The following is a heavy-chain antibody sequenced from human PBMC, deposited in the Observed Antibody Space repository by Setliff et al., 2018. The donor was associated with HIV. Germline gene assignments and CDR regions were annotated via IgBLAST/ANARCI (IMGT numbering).Heavy chain of an antibody. CDR3: ARGGTSSNWFGP. J-gene: IGHJ5*02. Sequence: SETLSLTCTVSGYSISSGYYWGWIRQPPGKGLEWIGSIHHSEYTNYNASLKSRVSMSVDKSKNQFSLKLTSVTAADTAVYYCARGGTSSNWFGPWGQGTLVTVSS. CDR2: IHHSEYT. D-gene: IGHD2-2*01. CDR1: GYSISSGYY. V-gene: IGHV4-38-2*02.